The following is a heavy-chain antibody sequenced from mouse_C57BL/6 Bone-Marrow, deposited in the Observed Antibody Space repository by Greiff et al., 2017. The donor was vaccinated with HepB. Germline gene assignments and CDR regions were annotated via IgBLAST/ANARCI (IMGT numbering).Heavy chain of an antibody. V-gene: IGHV5-4*01. CDR3: ARDYYGSSYAFYWYFDV. Sequence: EVHLVESGGGLVKPGGSLKLSCAASGFTFSSYAMSWVRQTPEKRLEWVATISDGGSYTYYPDNVKGRFTISRDNAKNNLYLQMSHLKSEDTAMYYCARDYYGSSYAFYWYFDVWGTGTTVTVSS. CDR2: ISDGGSYT. D-gene: IGHD1-1*01. CDR1: GFTFSSYA. J-gene: IGHJ1*03.